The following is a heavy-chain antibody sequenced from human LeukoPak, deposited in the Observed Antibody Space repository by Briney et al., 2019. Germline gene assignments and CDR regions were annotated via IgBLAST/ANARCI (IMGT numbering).Heavy chain of an antibody. D-gene: IGHD4-17*01. V-gene: IGHV4-34*01. CDR1: GGSFSGYY. CDR2: INQSGST. CDR3: ARRGVTVSTCDY. Sequence: SESLSLTCAVYGGSFSGYYWSWIRQPPGKGLEWLGEINQSGSTNYNPALKSRVTISVDTSKIQFSLKLSSVTAADTAVYYCARRGVTVSTCDYWGQGTLVTVSS. J-gene: IGHJ4*02.